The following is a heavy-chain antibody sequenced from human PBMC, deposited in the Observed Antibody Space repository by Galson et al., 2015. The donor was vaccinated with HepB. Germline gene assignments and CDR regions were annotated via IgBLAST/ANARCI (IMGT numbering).Heavy chain of an antibody. V-gene: IGHV3-66*01. CDR1: GFTVSSNY. CDR2: IYSGGST. CDR3: ARYSSGWSFDY. D-gene: IGHD6-19*01. J-gene: IGHJ4*02. Sequence: SLRLSCAASGFTVSSNYMSWVRQAPGKGLEWVSVIYSGGSTYYADSVKGRFTISRDNSKNTLYLQMNSLRAEDTAVYYCARYSSGWSFDYWGQGTLVTVSS.